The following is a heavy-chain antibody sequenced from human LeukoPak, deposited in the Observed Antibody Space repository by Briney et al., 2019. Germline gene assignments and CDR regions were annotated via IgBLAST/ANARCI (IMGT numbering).Heavy chain of an antibody. V-gene: IGHV4-31*03. CDR2: IYCSGYN. CDR3: ARTIAIFGALGYFDY. Sequence: SQTLSLTCTVSGTSISSGAYSWSWARQHPGQGVEWIAYIYCSGYNYYNASLKPRHTISVDTSKNQFSLKLSSVTAADTAVYYCARTIAIFGALGYFDYWGQGTLVTVSS. CDR1: GTSISSGAYS. D-gene: IGHD3-3*01. J-gene: IGHJ4*02.